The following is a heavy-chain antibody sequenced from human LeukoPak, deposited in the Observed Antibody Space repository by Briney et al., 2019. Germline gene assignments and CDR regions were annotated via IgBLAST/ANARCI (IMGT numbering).Heavy chain of an antibody. D-gene: IGHD3-16*01. CDR3: ARGPFTVITFGGVRGY. CDR1: GFTFSNYW. Sequence: GGSLRLSCAASGFTFSNYWMTWVRQAPGKGLEWVANIKEDGSEKYYVDSVEGRFTISRDNAKNSLYLQMNSLRAEDTAVYYCARGPFTVITFGGVRGYWGQGTLVTVSS. V-gene: IGHV3-7*03. J-gene: IGHJ4*02. CDR2: IKEDGSEK.